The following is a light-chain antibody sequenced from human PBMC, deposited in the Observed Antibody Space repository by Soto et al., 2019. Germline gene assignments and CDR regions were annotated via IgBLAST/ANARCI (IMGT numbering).Light chain of an antibody. Sequence: EIVMTQSPATLSVSPGERATLSCRASQSVSSNLAWYQQKPGQPPRSLIYGASTRATGIPARFSGSGSGTEFTLTISSLQSDGFAVYYSQQYNNRLTFGQGTKLEIK. CDR3: QQYNNRLT. CDR2: GAS. J-gene: IGKJ2*01. CDR1: QSVSSN. V-gene: IGKV3D-15*01.